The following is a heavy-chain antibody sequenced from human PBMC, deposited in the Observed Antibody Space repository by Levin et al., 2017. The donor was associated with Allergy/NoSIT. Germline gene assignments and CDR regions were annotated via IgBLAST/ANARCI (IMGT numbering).Heavy chain of an antibody. CDR3: ATDFLAY. CDR2: VKQDGSDK. Sequence: RGESLKISCVASGFTFSNFWMSWVRQAPGKGLEWVANVKQDGSDKYYVDSVKGRFTISRDNAKNSLSLQMDSLRAEDTAVYYCATDFLAYWGQGTPVTVSS. J-gene: IGHJ4*02. D-gene: IGHD3/OR15-3a*01. V-gene: IGHV3-7*01. CDR1: GFTFSNFW.